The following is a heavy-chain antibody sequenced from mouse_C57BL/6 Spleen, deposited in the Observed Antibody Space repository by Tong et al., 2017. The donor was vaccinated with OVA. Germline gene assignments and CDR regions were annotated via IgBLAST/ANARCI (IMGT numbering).Heavy chain of an antibody. CDR1: GHTFTSYD. J-gene: IGHJ2*01. Sequence: LQESGPELVKPGALVKISCKASGHTFTSYDINWVKQRPGQGLEWIGWIYPGDGSTKYNEKFKGKDTLTADKSASTAYTQRSSLTSENSAVYCRARRYPYCDYWGKGTTRTVSS. D-gene: IGHD1-1*01. V-gene: IGHV1S33*01. CDR3: ARRYPYCDY. CDR2: IYPGDGST.